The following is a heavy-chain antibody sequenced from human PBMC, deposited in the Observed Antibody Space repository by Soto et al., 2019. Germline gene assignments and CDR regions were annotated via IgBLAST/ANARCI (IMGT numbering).Heavy chain of an antibody. V-gene: IGHV3-23*01. J-gene: IGHJ4*02. Sequence: EVQLLESGGGLVQPGGSLRLSCAASGFTFSSYAMSWVRQAPGKGLEWVSAISGSGGSTYYADSVKGRFTNSRDNSKNTLYRQMTSLRTEDTAVYYCAKAHHYYDSSGYKAGFDYWGQGTLVTVSS. D-gene: IGHD3-22*01. CDR1: GFTFSSYA. CDR3: AKAHHYYDSSGYKAGFDY. CDR2: ISGSGGST.